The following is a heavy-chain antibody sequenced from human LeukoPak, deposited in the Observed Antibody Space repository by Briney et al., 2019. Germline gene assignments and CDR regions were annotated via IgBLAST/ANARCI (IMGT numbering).Heavy chain of an antibody. CDR1: GFTFSNYW. V-gene: IGHV3-7*05. CDR3: ARDRDWGTDY. Sequence: GGSLRLSCAASGFTFSNYWMSWVRQAPGKGLEWVANIKEDGSDKCYVDSVKGRFTVSRDNAKNSLYLQMNSLRAEDTAVYYCARDRDWGTDYWGQETLVTVSS. CDR2: IKEDGSDK. J-gene: IGHJ4*02. D-gene: IGHD7-27*01.